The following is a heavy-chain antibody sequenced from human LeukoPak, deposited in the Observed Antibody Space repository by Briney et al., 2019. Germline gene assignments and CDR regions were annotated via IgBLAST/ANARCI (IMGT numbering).Heavy chain of an antibody. V-gene: IGHV4-59*01. CDR3: ARCPAYGSGSYYGYFDY. D-gene: IGHD3-10*01. CDR1: GGSISSYY. Sequence: PSETLSLTCTVSGGSISSYYWSWIRQPPGKGLEWSGYIYYSGSTNYNPSLKSRVTVSVDTSKNQFSLKRSSVTAADTAVYYCARCPAYGSGSYYGYFDYWGQGTLVNVSS. J-gene: IGHJ4*02. CDR2: IYYSGST.